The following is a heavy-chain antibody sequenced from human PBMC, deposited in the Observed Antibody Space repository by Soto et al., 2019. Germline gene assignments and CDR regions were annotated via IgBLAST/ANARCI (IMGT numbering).Heavy chain of an antibody. CDR3: ARDTSYYDFWSGYYSMDV. V-gene: IGHV4-4*02. CDR1: GGSISSSNW. J-gene: IGHJ6*02. CDR2: IYHSGST. Sequence: SETLSLTCAVSGGSISSSNWWSWVRQPPGKGLEWIGEIYHSGSTNYNPSLKSRVTISVDKSKNQFSLKLSSVTAADTAVYYWARDTSYYDFWSGYYSMDVWGQGTTVTVSS. D-gene: IGHD3-3*01.